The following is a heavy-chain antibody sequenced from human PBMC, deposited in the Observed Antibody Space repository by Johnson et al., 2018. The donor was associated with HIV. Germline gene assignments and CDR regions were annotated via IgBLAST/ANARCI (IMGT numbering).Heavy chain of an antibody. CDR1: GFTFSTYW. CDR3: ARDSSTTDVASDI. D-gene: IGHD1-14*01. CDR2: IKEDGSEK. J-gene: IGHJ3*02. V-gene: IGHV3-7*01. Sequence: MQLVESGGGLVQPGGSLRLSCAASGFTFSTYWMSWVRQAPGKGLEWVANIKEDGSEKYYVDSLKGRFTISRDNAKNSLYLQMNSLRGEDTAVYYCARDSSTTDVASDIWGQGTMVTVSS.